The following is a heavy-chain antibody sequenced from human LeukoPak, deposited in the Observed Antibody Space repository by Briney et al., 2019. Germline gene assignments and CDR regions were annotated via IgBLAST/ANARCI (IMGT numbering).Heavy chain of an antibody. CDR2: INPKSGGT. J-gene: IGHJ4*02. Sequence: ASVTVSCKASGHTFTGHYMGWVRQAPGEGLGWMGWINPKSGGTNYAQKFQGSLTIPTATSITTAYMAMSSLRSDDTSVYYCTLYNYWGQGTLVTVSS. D-gene: IGHD2-2*02. CDR3: TLYNY. CDR1: GHTFTGHY. V-gene: IGHV1-2*02.